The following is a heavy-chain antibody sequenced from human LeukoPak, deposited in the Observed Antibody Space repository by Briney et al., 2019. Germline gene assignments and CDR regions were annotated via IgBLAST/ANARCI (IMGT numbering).Heavy chain of an antibody. J-gene: IGHJ5*02. CDR1: GDSINSLDL. CDR3: AKPGGGNYFTHNYFHP. Sequence: SETLSLTCTVSGDSINSLDLWSWVRQPPGKGLEWIGEMYLSGTTHSNPSVKSRVTISIDKSKNQFFLNLSSVTAADTAVYYCAKPGGGNYFTHNYFHPWGQGTLVTVSS. V-gene: IGHV4-4*02. D-gene: IGHD1-26*01. CDR2: MYLSGTT.